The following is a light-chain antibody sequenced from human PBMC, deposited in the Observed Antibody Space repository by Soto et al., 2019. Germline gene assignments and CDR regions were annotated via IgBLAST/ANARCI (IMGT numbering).Light chain of an antibody. CDR2: DAS. J-gene: IGKJ5*01. CDR1: QGISST. Sequence: AIQLTQSPSSLSASVGDRVTITCQASQGISSTLAWYQQKPGKAPKLLIYDASSLESGVPSRFIGSGAGTDFTLTISSRQPEDFATYYYQQFNSYPLSTFGPGTRLEIK. V-gene: IGKV1-13*02. CDR3: QQFNSYPLST.